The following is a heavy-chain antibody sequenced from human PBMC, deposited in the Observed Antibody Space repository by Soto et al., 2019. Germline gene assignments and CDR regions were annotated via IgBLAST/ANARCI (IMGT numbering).Heavy chain of an antibody. Sequence: GGSLRLSCAASGFTFSDYYMSWIRQAPGKGLEWVSYISSDASRIYYADSVKDRFTISRDNAKKSLYLQMNSLRAEDTAVYYCGRDGGYSMKWFDPWGQGTLVTVSS. CDR1: GFTFSDYY. V-gene: IGHV3-11*01. CDR2: ISSDASRI. J-gene: IGHJ5*02. CDR3: GRDGGYSMKWFDP. D-gene: IGHD5-18*01.